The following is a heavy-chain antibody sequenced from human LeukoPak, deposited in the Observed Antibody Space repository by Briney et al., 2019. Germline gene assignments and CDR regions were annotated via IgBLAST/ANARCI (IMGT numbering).Heavy chain of an antibody. J-gene: IGHJ4*02. Sequence: QPGGSLRLSCSASGFTVSSNYMSWVRQAPGKGLEWVSIIYSGGSTYYADSVKGRFTISRDSSKNTLYLQMNSLRAEDTAVYYCASKDPYDSSAYLLDYWGQGTLVTVSS. CDR3: ASKDPYDSSAYLLDY. V-gene: IGHV3-66*01. CDR2: IYSGGST. D-gene: IGHD3-22*01. CDR1: GFTVSSNY.